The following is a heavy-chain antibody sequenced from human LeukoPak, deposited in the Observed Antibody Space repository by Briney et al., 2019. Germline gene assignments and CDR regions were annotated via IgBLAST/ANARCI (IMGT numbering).Heavy chain of an antibody. CDR2: IYTSGST. CDR1: GGSISSYY. V-gene: IGHV4-4*07. D-gene: IGHD3-22*01. Sequence: SETLSLXCTVSGGSISSYYWSWIRQPAGKGLEWIGRIYTSGSTSYNPSLKSRVTMSVDASKNQVSLKLSSVTAADTAVYYCARLRKTYYYDSSGYYYFDYWGQGTLVTVSS. J-gene: IGHJ4*02. CDR3: ARLRKTYYYDSSGYYYFDY.